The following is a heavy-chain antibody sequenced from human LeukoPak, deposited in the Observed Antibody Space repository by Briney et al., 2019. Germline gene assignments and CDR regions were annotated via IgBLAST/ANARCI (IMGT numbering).Heavy chain of an antibody. J-gene: IGHJ4*02. CDR1: DGSISSYY. CDR3: ARVSGSRTKPYYFDY. D-gene: IGHD3-10*01. CDR2: IYYSGST. Sequence: SETLSLTCTVSDGSISSYYWSRIRQPPGKGLEWIGYIYYSGSTNYNPSLKSRVTISVDASKTQFSLKLSSVTAADTAVYYCARVSGSRTKPYYFDYWGQGTLVTVSS. V-gene: IGHV4-59*08.